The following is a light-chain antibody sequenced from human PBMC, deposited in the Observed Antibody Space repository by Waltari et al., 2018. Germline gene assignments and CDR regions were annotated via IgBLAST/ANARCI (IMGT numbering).Light chain of an antibody. Sequence: IQLTQSPSSLSASVGDRATFTCRASQDISNYVAWYQQKAGKAPKRLIDAAPTLQSWVPSRFSGSGSGTEFTRTIGNLQPEDFASYYCQQVKTYPLTFGGVTKVEI. CDR3: QQVKTYPLT. CDR1: QDISNY. CDR2: AAP. V-gene: IGKV1-9*01. J-gene: IGKJ4*01.